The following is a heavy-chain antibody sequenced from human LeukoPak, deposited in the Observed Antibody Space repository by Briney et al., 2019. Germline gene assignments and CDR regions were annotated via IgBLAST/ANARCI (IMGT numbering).Heavy chain of an antibody. Sequence: ASVKVSCKVSGYTLTELSMHWVRQAPGKGLEWMGGFDPEDGETIYAQKFQGRVTMTEDTSTDTAYMELSSLRSEDTAVYYCARVRRIYDFWSGYYQPPFWYYGMDVWGQGTTVTVSS. CDR2: FDPEDGET. CDR3: ARVRRIYDFWSGYYQPPFWYYGMDV. D-gene: IGHD3-3*01. CDR1: GYTLTELS. V-gene: IGHV1-24*01. J-gene: IGHJ6*02.